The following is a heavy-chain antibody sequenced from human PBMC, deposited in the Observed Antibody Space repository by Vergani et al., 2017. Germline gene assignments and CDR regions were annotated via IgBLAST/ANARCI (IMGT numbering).Heavy chain of an antibody. CDR1: NYSISRGYF. D-gene: IGHD3-10*01. J-gene: IGHJ4*02. V-gene: IGHV4-38-2*02. Sequence: QVQLQESGPGLVKPSETLSLTCTVSNYSISRGYFWGWIRRPPGQGLEWIASFHHTGMTYNNPSLKSRVTISVDTSKNLISLKLNSVTAADTALYYCARHGGSGNFYHLFDSWRQGTLVTVSS. CDR2: FHHTGMT. CDR3: ARHGGSGNFYHLFDS.